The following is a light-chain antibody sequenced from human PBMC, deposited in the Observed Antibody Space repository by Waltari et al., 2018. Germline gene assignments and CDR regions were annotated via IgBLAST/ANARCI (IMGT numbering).Light chain of an antibody. CDR3: ATWDSGLSGV. J-gene: IGLJ3*02. V-gene: IGLV1-51*01. CDR2: DNN. Sequence: QSVLTQPPSVSATPGQKVTISCFGSRSNLGSNFVSWYQQFPGTAPRLLIYDNNKRPSGIPDRFSGSKSGTSATLDITGLQSGDEADYYCATWDSGLSGVFGGGTKVTVL. CDR1: RSNLGSNF.